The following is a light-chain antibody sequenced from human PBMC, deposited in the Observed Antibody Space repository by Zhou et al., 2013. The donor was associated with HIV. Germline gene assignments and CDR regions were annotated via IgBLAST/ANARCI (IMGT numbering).Light chain of an antibody. CDR1: QSVTSN. CDR3: QQYENWPPLT. CDR2: GAS. V-gene: IGKV3-15*01. Sequence: EIVMTQSPASLSVSPGERATLSCRASQSVTSNLAWYQHKPGQAPRLLIYGASTRATGVPARFSGSGSGTYFTLTISGLESEDFAVYYCQQYENWPPLTFGGGTKVEIK. J-gene: IGKJ4*01.